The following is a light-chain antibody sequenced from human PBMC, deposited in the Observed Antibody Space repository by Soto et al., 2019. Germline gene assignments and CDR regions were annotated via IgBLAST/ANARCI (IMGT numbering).Light chain of an antibody. CDR2: DVS. CDR1: SSDVGGYNY. CDR3: CSYAGRYTWV. J-gene: IGLJ2*01. V-gene: IGLV2-11*01. Sequence: QSVLTQPRSVSGSPGRSVTISCTGTSSDVGGYNYVSWYQQHPGKAPKLMIYDVSKRPSGVPDRFSASKSDNTASLTISGLQAEDEADYYCCSYAGRYTWVFGGGTKLTVL.